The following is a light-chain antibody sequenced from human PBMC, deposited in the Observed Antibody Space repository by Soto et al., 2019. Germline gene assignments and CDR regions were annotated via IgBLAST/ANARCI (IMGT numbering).Light chain of an antibody. Sequence: QSALTQPASVSGSPGQSITISCTGSSSDVGGYNYVSWYQQHPGKAPQLIIYDVNDRSSGVFNRFSGSKSANTASLTISGLQAEDEADYFCSSYTSSSTLLFGTGTKLTVL. CDR2: DVN. V-gene: IGLV2-14*01. CDR1: SSDVGGYNY. CDR3: SSYTSSSTLL. J-gene: IGLJ1*01.